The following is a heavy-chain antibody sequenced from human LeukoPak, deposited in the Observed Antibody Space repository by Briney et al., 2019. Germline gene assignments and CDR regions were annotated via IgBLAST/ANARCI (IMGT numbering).Heavy chain of an antibody. J-gene: IGHJ6*03. Sequence: GGSLRLSRAGSGFTFDDYAMHWVRQAPGKGLEWVSLISWDGGSTYYADSVKGRFTISRDNSKNSLYLQMNSLRAEDTALYYCAKGQDTAMVRSYYYYMDVWGKGTTVTVSS. D-gene: IGHD5-18*01. CDR2: ISWDGGST. CDR3: AKGQDTAMVRSYYYYMDV. V-gene: IGHV3-43D*03. CDR1: GFTFDDYA.